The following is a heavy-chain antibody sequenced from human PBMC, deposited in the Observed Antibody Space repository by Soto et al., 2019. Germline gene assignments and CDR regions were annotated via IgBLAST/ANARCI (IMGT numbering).Heavy chain of an antibody. CDR2: IKQDGSEK. D-gene: IGHD3-22*01. Sequence: PEGPLRISCAAGGFTFSSYWMSWVRQTPGKGLEWVANIKQDGSEKWYVDSVKGRFTISRDNAKKSLYLQMNSLRVEDTAVYYCARVDYHDSSDPSSDAIDTWGQDAMVTVSS. V-gene: IGHV3-7*04. CDR1: GFTFSSYW. CDR3: ARVDYHDSSDPSSDAIDT. J-gene: IGHJ1*01.